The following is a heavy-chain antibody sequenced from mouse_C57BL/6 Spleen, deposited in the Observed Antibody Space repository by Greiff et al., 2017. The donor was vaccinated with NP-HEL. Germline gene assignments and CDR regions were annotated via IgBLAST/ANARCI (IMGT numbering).Heavy chain of an antibody. CDR3: ARIYDGLELFAY. CDR1: GFNIKNTY. V-gene: IGHV14-3*01. CDR2: IDPANGNT. D-gene: IGHD2-3*01. Sequence: EVQLQESVAELVRPGASVKLSCTASGFNIKNTYMHWVKQRPEQGLEWIGRIDPANGNTKYAPKFQGKTTITEDTSSNTAYLQLSSLTSEDTAIYYCARIYDGLELFAYWGQGTLVTVSA. J-gene: IGHJ3*01.